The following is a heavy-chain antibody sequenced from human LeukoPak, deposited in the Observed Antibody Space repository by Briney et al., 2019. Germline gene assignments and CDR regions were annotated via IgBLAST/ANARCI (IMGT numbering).Heavy chain of an antibody. Sequence: GGSLRLSCAASGFTFSSYAMSWVRQAPGKGLEWVSAISGSGGSTYYADSVKGRFTISRDNSKNTLYLQMNSLRAEDTAVYYCARVVSFMFGMDVWGQGTTVTVSS. V-gene: IGHV3-23*01. CDR1: GFTFSSYA. D-gene: IGHD3-10*02. CDR2: ISGSGGST. J-gene: IGHJ6*02. CDR3: ARVVSFMFGMDV.